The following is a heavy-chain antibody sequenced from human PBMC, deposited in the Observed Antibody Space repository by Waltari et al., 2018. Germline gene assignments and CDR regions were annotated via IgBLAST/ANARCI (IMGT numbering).Heavy chain of an antibody. CDR1: GFPFSSYW. V-gene: IGHV3-7*01. CDR2: IKEDESGQ. Sequence: EVKLVESGGGLVQPGGSLRLSCAASGFPFSSYWMSWVRQSPGKGLDWVSNIKEDESGQYYVDSVKGRCTISRDNAKNALYLQMNSLRAEDTAVYYCARDERWGQGILVTVSS. J-gene: IGHJ4*02. CDR3: ARDER.